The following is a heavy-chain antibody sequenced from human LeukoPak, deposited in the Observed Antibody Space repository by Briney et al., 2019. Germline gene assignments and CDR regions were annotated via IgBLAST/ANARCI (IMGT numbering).Heavy chain of an antibody. D-gene: IGHD5-24*01. V-gene: IGHV4-39*07. J-gene: IGHJ4*02. Sequence: PSETLSLTCTVSGGSISNSSYYWGWIRQPPGKGLEWIASMSYSGSTYYNPSLKSRVTISVDTSRNQFSLKLSSVTAADTAVYYCARVRWLQLGHFDYWGQGSLVTVSS. CDR3: ARVRWLQLGHFDY. CDR2: MSYSGST. CDR1: GGSISNSSYY.